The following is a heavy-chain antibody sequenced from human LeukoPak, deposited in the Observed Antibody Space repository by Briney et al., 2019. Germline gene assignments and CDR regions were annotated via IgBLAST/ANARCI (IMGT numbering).Heavy chain of an antibody. D-gene: IGHD2-21*01. CDR2: TSSSSSYI. CDR1: GFTFSSYS. Sequence: GGSLRLSCAASGFTFSSYSMNWVRQAPGKGLEWVSSTSSSSSYIYYAVSVKGRFTISRDNAKNSLYLQMNSLRAEDTAVYYCARDLQYCGGACPGSWGQGTLVTVSS. J-gene: IGHJ4*02. CDR3: ARDLQYCGGACPGS. V-gene: IGHV3-21*01.